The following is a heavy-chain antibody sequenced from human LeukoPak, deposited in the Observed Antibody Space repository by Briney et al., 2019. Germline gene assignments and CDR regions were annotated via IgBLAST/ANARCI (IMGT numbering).Heavy chain of an antibody. CDR2: ISSSGSTI. CDR1: GFTFSSYT. CDR3: AELGITMIGGV. D-gene: IGHD3-10*02. J-gene: IGHJ6*04. Sequence: GGSLRLSCVASGFTFSSYTMNWVRQAPGKGLEWVSYISSSGSTIYYADSVKGRFTISRDNAKNSLYLQMNSLRAEDTAVYYCAELGITMIGGVWGKGTTVTISS. V-gene: IGHV3-48*04.